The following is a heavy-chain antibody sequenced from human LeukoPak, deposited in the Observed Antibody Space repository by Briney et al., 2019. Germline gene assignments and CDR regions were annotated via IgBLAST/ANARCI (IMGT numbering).Heavy chain of an antibody. D-gene: IGHD3-10*01. Sequence: QPGGSLRLSCAASRFTFSAYSMTWVRQAPGKGLEWVSAISGSGGSTYYADSVKGRFTISRDNSKNTLYLQMNSLRAEDTAVYYCAKDAWFGELLDFDYWGQGTLVTVSS. CDR2: ISGSGGST. J-gene: IGHJ4*02. V-gene: IGHV3-23*01. CDR3: AKDAWFGELLDFDY. CDR1: RFTFSAYS.